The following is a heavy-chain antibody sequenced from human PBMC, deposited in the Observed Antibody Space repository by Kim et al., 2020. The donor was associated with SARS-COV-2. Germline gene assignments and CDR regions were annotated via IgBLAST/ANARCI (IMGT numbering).Heavy chain of an antibody. Sequence: ASVKVSCKASGYTFTSYDINWVRQATGQGLEWMGWMNPNSGNTDYAQKFQGRVTMTRNTSISTAYMELSSLRSEDTAVYYCARGAYYDFWVDPWGQGTLVTVSS. D-gene: IGHD3-3*01. V-gene: IGHV1-8*01. CDR2: MNPNSGNT. CDR3: ARGAYYDFWVDP. CDR1: GYTFTSYD. J-gene: IGHJ5*02.